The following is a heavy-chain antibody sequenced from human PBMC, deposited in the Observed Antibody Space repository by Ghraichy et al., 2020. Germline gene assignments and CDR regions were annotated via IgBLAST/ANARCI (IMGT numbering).Heavy chain of an antibody. Sequence: ESLNISCTVSGVSISSSDYYWGWIRQPPGKGLEWIGTFYYSGSTYYNPSLKSRVTISVDTSKNQFSLKLTSVTAADTAVYYCARRDDILTGHNAFDIWGQGTMVTVSS. J-gene: IGHJ3*02. CDR2: FYYSGST. CDR1: GVSISSSDYY. CDR3: ARRDDILTGHNAFDI. D-gene: IGHD3-9*01. V-gene: IGHV4-39*01.